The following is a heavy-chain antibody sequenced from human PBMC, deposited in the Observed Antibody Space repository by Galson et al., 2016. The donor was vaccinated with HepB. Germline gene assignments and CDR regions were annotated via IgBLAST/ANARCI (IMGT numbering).Heavy chain of an antibody. CDR3: TSEGLADVSYFDY. V-gene: IGHV3-7*01. D-gene: IGHD5-24*01. J-gene: IGHJ4*02. CDR2: MKEDGREQ. CDR1: GLTSRTYR. Sequence: PLRLSCAASGLTSRTYRMTWARQAPGKGLEWVANMKEDGREQYYVDSVRGRCTISRDSARSTLYMKMNSLRAEDTAVYYCTSEGLADVSYFDYWGQGALVTVSS.